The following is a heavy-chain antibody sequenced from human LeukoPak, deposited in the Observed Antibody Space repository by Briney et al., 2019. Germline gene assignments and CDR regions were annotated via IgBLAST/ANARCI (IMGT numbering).Heavy chain of an antibody. J-gene: IGHJ4*02. CDR3: ARAEWELQDFDY. Sequence: GGSLRLSCAASGFTFSSYWMHWVRQAPGKGLVWVSRINSDGSSTSYADFVKGRFTISRDNAKNTLYLQMNSLRAEDTAVYYCARAEWELQDFDYWGQGTLVTVSS. D-gene: IGHD1-26*01. CDR1: GFTFSSYW. V-gene: IGHV3-74*01. CDR2: INSDGSST.